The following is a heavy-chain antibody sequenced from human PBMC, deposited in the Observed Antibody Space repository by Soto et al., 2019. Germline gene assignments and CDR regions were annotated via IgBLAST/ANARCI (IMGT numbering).Heavy chain of an antibody. V-gene: IGHV5-51*01. D-gene: IGHD6-19*01. CDR2: IYAGDSDT. Sequence: GESLKTSCKAPGYSFTDYWIGWVRQVPGKGLEWVGIIYAGDSDTRYSRSSEGQVSMSVDTSTSTAYLHWSSLKASDTAMYYCARQHPLVSSAWYNWGQGTLVTVSS. CDR3: ARQHPLVSSAWYN. J-gene: IGHJ4*02. CDR1: GYSFTDYW.